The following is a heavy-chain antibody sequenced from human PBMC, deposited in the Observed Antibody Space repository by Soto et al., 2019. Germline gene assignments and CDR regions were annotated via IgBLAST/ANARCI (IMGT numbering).Heavy chain of an antibody. CDR3: ARAPGIAVAGTIDY. D-gene: IGHD6-19*01. CDR1: GGSFSGYY. Sequence: PSETLSLTCAVYGGSFSGYYWSWIRQPPGKGLEWIGEINHSGSTNYNPSLKSRVTISVDTSKNQFSLKLSSVTAADTAVYYCARAPGIAVAGTIDYWGQGTLVTVSS. CDR2: INHSGST. V-gene: IGHV4-34*01. J-gene: IGHJ4*02.